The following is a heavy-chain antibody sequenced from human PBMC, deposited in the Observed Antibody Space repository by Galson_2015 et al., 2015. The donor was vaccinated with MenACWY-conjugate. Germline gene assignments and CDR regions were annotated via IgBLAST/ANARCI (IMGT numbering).Heavy chain of an antibody. CDR2: INHSGST. CDR1: GGSFSGYY. J-gene: IGHJ6*02. D-gene: IGHD2-2*01. CDR3: ASYCSSTSCYGMDV. V-gene: IGHV4-34*01. Sequence: ETLSLTCAVYGGSFSGYYWSWIRQPPGKGLEWIGEINHSGSTNYNPSLKSRVTMSVDTSKNQFSLKLSSVTAADTAFYYCASYCSSTSCYGMDVWGPGTTVTVSS.